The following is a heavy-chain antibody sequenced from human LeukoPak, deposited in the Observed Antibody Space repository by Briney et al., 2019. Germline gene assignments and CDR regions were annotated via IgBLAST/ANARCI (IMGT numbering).Heavy chain of an antibody. CDR1: GGSLSSSSYY. CDR3: ARSITMVRGLHYYGMDV. J-gene: IGHJ6*02. Sequence: PSETLSLTCTVSGGSLSSSSYYWGWIRQPPGKGLEWIGSIYYSGSTYYNPSLKSRVTISVDTSKNQFSLKLSSVTAADTAVYYCARSITMVRGLHYYGMDVWGQGTTVTVSS. V-gene: IGHV4-39*01. D-gene: IGHD3-10*01. CDR2: IYYSGST.